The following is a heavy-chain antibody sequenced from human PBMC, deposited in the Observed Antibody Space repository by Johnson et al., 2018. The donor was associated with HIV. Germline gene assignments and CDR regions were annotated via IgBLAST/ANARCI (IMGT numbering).Heavy chain of an antibody. V-gene: IGHV3-30*03. CDR1: GFTFSSYG. CDR3: ARTPSLPGALDI. J-gene: IGHJ3*02. Sequence: QVQLVESGGGVVQPGRSLRLSCAASGFTFSSYGMHWVRRAPGQGVQWVTSTSLDGGTKHYADSVKGRFTISRDNSKNTLYLQMNSLIAEDTAVYYCARTPSLPGALDIGGQGTMVTVSS. CDR2: TSLDGGTK.